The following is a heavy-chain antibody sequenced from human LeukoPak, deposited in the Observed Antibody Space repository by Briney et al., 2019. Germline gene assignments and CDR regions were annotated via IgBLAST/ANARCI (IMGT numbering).Heavy chain of an antibody. V-gene: IGHV1-8*01. D-gene: IGHD6-13*01. CDR1: GYTFTSYD. J-gene: IGHJ6*03. Sequence: ASVKVSCKASGYTFTSYDINWVRQATGQGLEWMGWMNPNSGNTGYAQKFQGRVTMTRNTSISTAYMELSSLRSEDTAVYYCARIISSSWYPFYYYYYMDVWGKGTTVTVSS. CDR3: ARIISSSWYPFYYYYYMDV. CDR2: MNPNSGNT.